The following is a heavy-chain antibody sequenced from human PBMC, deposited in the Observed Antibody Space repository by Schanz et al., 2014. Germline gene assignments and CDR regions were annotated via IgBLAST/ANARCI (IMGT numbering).Heavy chain of an antibody. V-gene: IGHV3-33*03. Sequence: QVQLVESGGGVVQPGGSLRLSCAASGFSFSSYGMHWVRQAPGKGLEWVAFIWHDGRIKYYADSVKGRFTISRDNTKNSMYLQMNSLRAEDTAVYYCATSYDFWSGYYALWGQGTLVTVSS. D-gene: IGHD3-3*01. CDR1: GFSFSSYG. J-gene: IGHJ4*02. CDR3: ATSYDFWSGYYAL. CDR2: IWHDGRIK.